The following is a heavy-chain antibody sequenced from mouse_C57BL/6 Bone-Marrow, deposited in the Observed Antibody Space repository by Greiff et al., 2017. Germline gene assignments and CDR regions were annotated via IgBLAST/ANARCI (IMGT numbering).Heavy chain of an antibody. CDR1: GYTFTNYW. CDR2: MHPNGGSP. D-gene: IGHD2-4*01. J-gene: IGHJ4*01. V-gene: IGHV1-64*01. CDR3: ARSYDYDDYTMDY. Sequence: QVQLQQPGAELVKPGASVKLSCKASGYTFTNYWMHWVKQRPGQGLEWIGMMHPNGGSPDYNEKFKSEATLSVDKSSRTAYMELSRLTSEDSAVYYCARSYDYDDYTMDYWGQGTSVTDSS.